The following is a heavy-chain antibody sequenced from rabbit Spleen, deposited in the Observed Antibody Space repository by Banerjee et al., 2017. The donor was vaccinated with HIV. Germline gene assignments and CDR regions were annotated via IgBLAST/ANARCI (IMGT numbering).Heavy chain of an antibody. V-gene: IGHV1S45*01. D-gene: IGHD7-1*01. Sequence: QEQLVESGGGLVQPGGSLTLTCMSSGLDFSSSYWICWVRQSPGKGLEWITCIDVGRTGRTYYASWAKGRFTISKISSTTVTLQLNSLTAEDTATYFCARVPGTGGGLIRLDLWGQGTLVTVS. CDR2: IDVGRTGRT. CDR1: GLDFSSSYW. CDR3: ARVPGTGGGLIRLDL. J-gene: IGHJ3*01.